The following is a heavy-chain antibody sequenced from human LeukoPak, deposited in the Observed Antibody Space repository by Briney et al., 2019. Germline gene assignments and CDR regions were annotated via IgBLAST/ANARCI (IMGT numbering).Heavy chain of an antibody. CDR2: MNPNSGNT. CDR1: GYTFTSYD. Sequence: GASVKVSCKASGYTFTSYDINWVRQATGQGLEWMGWMNPNSGNTGYAQKFQGRVTMTRNTSISTAYMELSSLRSEDTAVYYCARESSYDSTYGYWGQGTLVTVSS. D-gene: IGHD3-22*01. V-gene: IGHV1-8*01. J-gene: IGHJ4*02. CDR3: ARESSYDSTYGY.